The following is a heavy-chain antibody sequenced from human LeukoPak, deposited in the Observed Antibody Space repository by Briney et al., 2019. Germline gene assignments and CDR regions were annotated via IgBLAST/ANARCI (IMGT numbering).Heavy chain of an antibody. CDR2: ISGSGGST. CDR3: AKKAQWELPEDY. D-gene: IGHD1-26*01. CDR1: GFTFSNAW. V-gene: IGHV3-23*01. Sequence: GGSLRLSCAASGFTFSNAWMSWVRQAPGKGLEWVSAISGSGGSTYYADSVKGRFTISRDNSKNTLYLQMNSLRAEDTAVYYCAKKAQWELPEDYWGQGTLVTVSS. J-gene: IGHJ4*02.